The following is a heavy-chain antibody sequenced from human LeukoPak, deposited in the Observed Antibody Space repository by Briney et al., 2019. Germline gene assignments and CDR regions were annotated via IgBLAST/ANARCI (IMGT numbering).Heavy chain of an antibody. CDR3: ARGNYYGQDY. D-gene: IGHD3-10*01. CDR1: GFTFSSYW. J-gene: IGHJ4*02. CDR2: INSDGSTT. Sequence: GGSLRLSCGASGFTFSSYWMHWVRQAPGKGLVWISRINSDGSTTSYADSVKGRFTISRDSAKNTLYLQMNSLRAGDTAVYYCARGNYYGQDYWGQGTLVTVSS. V-gene: IGHV3-74*01.